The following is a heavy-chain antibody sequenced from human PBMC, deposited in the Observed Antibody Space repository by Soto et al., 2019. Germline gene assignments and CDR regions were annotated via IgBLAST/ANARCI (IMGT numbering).Heavy chain of an antibody. CDR2: INAGNGNT. CDR3: ARPPNYYGSGSYVPWLFY. CDR1: GYTFTSYA. Sequence: ASVKVSCKASGYTFTSYAMHWVRQAPGQRLEWMGWINAGNGNTKYSQKFQGRVTITRDTSASTAYMELSSLRSEDTAVYYCARPPNYYGSGSYVPWLFYWGQGTLVTVSS. D-gene: IGHD3-10*01. V-gene: IGHV1-3*01. J-gene: IGHJ4*02.